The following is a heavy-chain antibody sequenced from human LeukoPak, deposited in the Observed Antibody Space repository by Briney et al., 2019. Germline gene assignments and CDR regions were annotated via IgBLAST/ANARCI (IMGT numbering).Heavy chain of an antibody. CDR1: GFNFTYYA. J-gene: IGHJ4*02. CDR3: AKLAWNDGSYYFDY. CDR2: VSYDGNDG. D-gene: IGHD1-1*01. Sequence: GGSLRLSCIGSGFNFTYYAIYWVRQAPGKGLEWVAVVSYDGNDGYYADSVKGRFSISRDNSQNTVTLQMNNLRADDTAIYYCAKLAWNDGSYYFDYWGQGTLVTVSS. V-gene: IGHV3-30*18.